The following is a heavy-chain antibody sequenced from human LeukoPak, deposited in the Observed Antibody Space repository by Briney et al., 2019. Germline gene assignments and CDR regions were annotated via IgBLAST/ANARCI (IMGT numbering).Heavy chain of an antibody. D-gene: IGHD2-15*01. Sequence: GESLKISCKGSGYSFTRHWIGWVRQVPGKGLEWMAIIYPQDSDTRLSPSFQGQVTFSVDKSLSTAYLQWSSLKVSDTALYYCATLVDFYFETSCYSDTNHWGQGTLVTVSS. V-gene: IGHV5-51*01. J-gene: IGHJ1*01. CDR3: ATLVDFYFETSCYSDTNH. CDR2: IYPQDSDT. CDR1: GYSFTRHW.